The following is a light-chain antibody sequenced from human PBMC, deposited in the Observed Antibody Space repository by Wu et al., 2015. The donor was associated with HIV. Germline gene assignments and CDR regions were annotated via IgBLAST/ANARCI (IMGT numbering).Light chain of an antibody. Sequence: EIVMTQSPATLSVSPGERVTLSCRTSQNVDTNLAWYQQKPGQAPRLLIYDASTRATGVAARFSGSGSGTEFTLTITNXRGSEDFAIYYCQQYNNWITFGQGTRLEI. CDR1: QNVDTN. J-gene: IGKJ5*01. CDR2: DAS. V-gene: IGKV3-15*01. CDR3: QQYNNWIT.